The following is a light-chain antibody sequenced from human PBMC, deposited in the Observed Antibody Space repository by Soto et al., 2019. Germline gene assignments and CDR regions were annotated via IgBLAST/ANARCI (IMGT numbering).Light chain of an antibody. V-gene: IGLV4-69*01. CDR3: QTWGTGIQV. CDR2: LNSDGRH. CDR1: SGHSNYD. J-gene: IGLJ2*01. Sequence: QPVLTQSPSASASLGASVKLTCTLSSGHSNYDIAWHQQQPQKGPRYLMRLNSDGRHSKGDGIPDRFSASSSGAERYLTISSLQSDHEADYYCQTWGTGIQVFGGGTKLTVL.